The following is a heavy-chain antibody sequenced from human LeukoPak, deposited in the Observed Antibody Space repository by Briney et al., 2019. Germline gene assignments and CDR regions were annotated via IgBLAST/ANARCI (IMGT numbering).Heavy chain of an antibody. CDR3: ARDLNGYDLGNEDY. D-gene: IGHD5-12*01. V-gene: IGHV4-39*07. Sequence: PSETLSLTCTVSGGSISSSSYYWGWIRQPPGKGLEWIGSIYYSGSTYYNPSLKSRVTISVDTSKNQFSLKLSSVTAADTAVYYCARDLNGYDLGNEDYWGQGTLVTVSS. CDR2: IYYSGST. CDR1: GGSISSSSYY. J-gene: IGHJ4*02.